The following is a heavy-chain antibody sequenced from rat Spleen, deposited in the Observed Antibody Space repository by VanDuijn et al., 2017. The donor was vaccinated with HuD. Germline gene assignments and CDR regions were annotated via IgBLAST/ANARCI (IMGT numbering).Heavy chain of an antibody. CDR3: SRPEYNSGYVGY. CDR2: IRTGGGNT. CDR1: GFTFNNYW. J-gene: IGHJ2*01. D-gene: IGHD4-3*01. V-gene: IGHV5S13*01. Sequence: EVQLVESGGGLVQPGRSLKLSCAASGFTFNNYWMTWIRQAPGKGLEWVASIRTGGGNTYYRDSVKGRFTISRDNAKNTPYLQMDGLRSEDTATYYCSRPEYNSGYVGYWGQGVMVTVSS.